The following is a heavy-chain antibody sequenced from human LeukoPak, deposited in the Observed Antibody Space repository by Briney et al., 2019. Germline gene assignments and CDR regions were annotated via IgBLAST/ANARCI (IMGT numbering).Heavy chain of an antibody. D-gene: IGHD1-26*01. J-gene: IGHJ4*02. CDR1: GYTFTGYY. V-gene: IGHV1-2*02. Sequence: AASVKVSCKASGYTFTGYYMHWVRQAPGQGLEWMGWINPNSGGTNYAQKFQGRVTMTRDTSISTAYMELSRLRSDDTAVYYCARETSGNPGGFDYWGQGTLVTVSS. CDR3: ARETSGNPGGFDY. CDR2: INPNSGGT.